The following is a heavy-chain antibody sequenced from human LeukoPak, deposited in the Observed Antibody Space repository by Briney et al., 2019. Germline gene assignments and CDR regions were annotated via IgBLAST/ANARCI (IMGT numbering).Heavy chain of an antibody. Sequence: GGSLRLSCAASGFTFSSYSMNWVRQAPGKGLEWVSSTSSSSSYIYYADSVKGRFTISRDNAKNSLYLQMNSLRAEDTAVYYCARGPYDILTGYYLNYWGQGTLVTVSS. D-gene: IGHD3-9*01. CDR2: TSSSSSYI. CDR1: GFTFSSYS. J-gene: IGHJ4*02. V-gene: IGHV3-21*01. CDR3: ARGPYDILTGYYLNY.